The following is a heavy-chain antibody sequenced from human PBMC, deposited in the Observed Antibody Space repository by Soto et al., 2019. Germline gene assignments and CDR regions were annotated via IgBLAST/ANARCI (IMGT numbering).Heavy chain of an antibody. D-gene: IGHD3-22*01. CDR1: VCTFSSYT. V-gene: IGHV1-69*02. J-gene: IGHJ4*01. Sequence: AAVKVSCKACVCTFSSYTISWVRQAPGQGLEWMGRIIPILGIANYAQKFQGRVTITADKSTSTAYMELSSLRSEDTAGYYCARALDYSSGYYYFSYWG. CDR3: ARALDYSSGYYYFSY. CDR2: IIPILGIA.